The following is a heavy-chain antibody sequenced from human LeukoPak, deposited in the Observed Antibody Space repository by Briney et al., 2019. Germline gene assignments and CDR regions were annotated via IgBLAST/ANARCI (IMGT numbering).Heavy chain of an antibody. CDR2: ISSSSRYI. Sequence: PGGSLRLSCAASEFTFSTYNMAWVRQAPGKGLEWVSSISSSSRYINYADSVKGRFTISRDNAKNSLFLQMNSLRADDTAVYYCAGVHPGSTSDYGSGSYGYWGQGTLVTVSS. CDR3: AGVHPGSTSDYGSGSYGY. CDR1: EFTFSTYN. V-gene: IGHV3-21*01. J-gene: IGHJ4*02. D-gene: IGHD3-10*01.